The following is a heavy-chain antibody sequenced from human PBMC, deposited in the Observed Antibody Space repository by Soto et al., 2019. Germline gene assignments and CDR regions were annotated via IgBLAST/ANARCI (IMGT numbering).Heavy chain of an antibody. D-gene: IGHD3-10*01. CDR3: XXXAXLGSGSRYFDN. V-gene: IGHV1-18*01. CDR2: SVAGSGNT. Sequence: QVQLVQSGAEVTKPGASVKVSCKTSGFTFSAFGVTWVRQAPGQGLEWMAWSVAGSGNTVYAQNFQGRVTVTTDTXXXXXXXXXXXXXXXXTXXXXXXXXAXLGSGSRYFDNWGQGTLVTVS. CDR1: GFTFSAFG. J-gene: IGHJ4*02.